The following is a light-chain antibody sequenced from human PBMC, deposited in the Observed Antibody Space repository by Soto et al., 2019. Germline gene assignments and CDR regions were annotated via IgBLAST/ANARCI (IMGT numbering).Light chain of an antibody. V-gene: IGKV3-15*01. J-gene: IGKJ4*01. CDR1: QSVGNN. CDR3: QQYGDWPLT. Sequence: EIVVTQSPATLSVSPGERATLSCRASQSVGNNFAWYQQKPGQAPRLLIFATSTRATGVPARFSGSGSGTEFTLTISSLASEDFAVSYCQQYGDWPLTFGGGAKVEIE. CDR2: ATS.